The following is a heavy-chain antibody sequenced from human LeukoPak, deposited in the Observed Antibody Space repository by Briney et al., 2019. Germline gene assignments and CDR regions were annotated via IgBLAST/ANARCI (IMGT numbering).Heavy chain of an antibody. D-gene: IGHD3-10*01. CDR2: IYYSGST. V-gene: IGHV4-31*03. CDR3: ARGDTMVRGASRPDAFDI. J-gene: IGHJ3*02. CDR1: GGSISSGGYY. Sequence: SETLSLTCTVSGGSISSGGYYWSWIRQHPGKGLEWIGYIYYSGSTYYNPSLKSRVTISVDTSKNQSSLKLSSVTAADTAVYYCARGDTMVRGASRPDAFDIWGQGTMVTVSS.